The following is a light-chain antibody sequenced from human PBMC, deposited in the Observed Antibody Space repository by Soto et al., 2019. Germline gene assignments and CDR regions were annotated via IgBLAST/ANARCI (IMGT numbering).Light chain of an antibody. Sequence: DIQMTQSPSTLSSSVGDRVTMTCRASQSISSWLAWYQQKPGKAPKLLIYDASSLEPGVPSRFSGSGSGTEFTLSINSLQPDDFATYYCQQCYIYWTFGQGTKVDIK. J-gene: IGKJ1*01. CDR2: DAS. CDR1: QSISSW. CDR3: QQCYIYWT. V-gene: IGKV1-5*01.